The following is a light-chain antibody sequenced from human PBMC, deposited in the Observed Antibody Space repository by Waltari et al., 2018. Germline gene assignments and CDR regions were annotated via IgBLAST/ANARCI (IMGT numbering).Light chain of an antibody. V-gene: IGLV1-44*01. CDR3: ATWDDRLNGWV. Sequence: QDVLTQPPSASGPPGQMVSISCSGTNSNIGSNTFNWYQQLPGTAPKLLISSDYLRPSGVPDRFLGSRSGTSASLAISGLRSEEEADYYCATWDDRLNGWVVGGGTKLTVL. CDR2: SDY. J-gene: IGLJ3*02. CDR1: NSNIGSNT.